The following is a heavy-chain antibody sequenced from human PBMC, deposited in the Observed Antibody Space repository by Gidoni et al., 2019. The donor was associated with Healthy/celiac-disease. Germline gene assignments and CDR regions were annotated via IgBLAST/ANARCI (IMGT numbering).Heavy chain of an antibody. CDR2: IYYSGST. V-gene: IGHV4-59*01. CDR1: GGSISSYY. Sequence: QVQLQESGPGLVKPSETLSLTCTVSGGSISSYYWSWIRQPPGKGLEWIGYIYYSGSTNYNPSLKSRVTISVDTSKNQFSLKLSSVTAADTAVYYCARRGPIPPTDYYGMDVWGQGTTVTVSS. D-gene: IGHD2-2*01. J-gene: IGHJ6*02. CDR3: ARRGPIPPTDYYGMDV.